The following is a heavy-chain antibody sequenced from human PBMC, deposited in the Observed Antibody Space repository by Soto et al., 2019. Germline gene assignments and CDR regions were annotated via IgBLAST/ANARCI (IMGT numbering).Heavy chain of an antibody. Sequence: GASVKVSCKASGYTFTGYYMHWVRQAPGQGLEWMGWINPNSGGTNYAQKFQGRVTMTRDTSISTAYMELSRLRSDDTAVYYCARADFWSGYSPALDYWGQGTLVTVSS. CDR3: ARADFWSGYSPALDY. D-gene: IGHD3-3*01. J-gene: IGHJ4*02. V-gene: IGHV1-2*02. CDR2: INPNSGGT. CDR1: GYTFTGYY.